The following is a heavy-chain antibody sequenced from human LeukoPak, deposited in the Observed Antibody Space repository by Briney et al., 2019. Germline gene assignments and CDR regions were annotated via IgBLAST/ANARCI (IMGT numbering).Heavy chain of an antibody. J-gene: IGHJ5*02. CDR1: GYTFASYD. Sequence: SVKVSCKASGYTFASYDINWVRQASGQGLEWMRGMNLNSGNTGYAQKSQCRVTITADESTSTDYLELSSLRSEDTAVYYCAREWRYYYDSSGYGVGRFDPWGQGTLVTVSS. D-gene: IGHD3-22*01. CDR2: MNLNSGNT. CDR3: AREWRYYYDSSGYGVGRFDP. V-gene: IGHV1-8*01.